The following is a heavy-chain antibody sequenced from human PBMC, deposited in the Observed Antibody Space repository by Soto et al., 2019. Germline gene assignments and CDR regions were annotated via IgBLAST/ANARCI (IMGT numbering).Heavy chain of an antibody. Sequence: GGSLRLSCAASGFKFSRYGMHWVRQAPGKGLEWVAVIWYDGSEKYYADSVKGRFTISRDNSKNTLYLQMNSPRAEDTAVYYCAKTYYYGSGSYFPFDSWGQGTLVTVSS. CDR3: AKTYYYGSGSYFPFDS. D-gene: IGHD3-10*01. CDR1: GFKFSRYG. V-gene: IGHV3-33*06. J-gene: IGHJ4*02. CDR2: IWYDGSEK.